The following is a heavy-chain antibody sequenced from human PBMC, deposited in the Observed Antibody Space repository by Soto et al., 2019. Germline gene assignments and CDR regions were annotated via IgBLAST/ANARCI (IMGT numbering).Heavy chain of an antibody. Sequence: SLRLSCAASGFTFSSYGMHWVRQAPGKGLEWVAVISYDGSNKYYADSVKGRFTISRDNSKNMVYLEMNSLRPEDTAVYYCASWLQWEHGFDIWGLGTMVTVSS. J-gene: IGHJ3*02. CDR1: GFTFSSYG. V-gene: IGHV3-30*03. CDR2: ISYDGSNK. CDR3: ASWLQWEHGFDI. D-gene: IGHD2-2*01.